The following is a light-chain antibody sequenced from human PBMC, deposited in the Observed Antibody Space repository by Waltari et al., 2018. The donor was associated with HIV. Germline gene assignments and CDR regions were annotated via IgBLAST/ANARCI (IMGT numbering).Light chain of an antibody. CDR3: QQTYSPPRT. CDR2: LAS. CDR1: QNIDNY. J-gene: IGKJ5*01. Sequence: DIQMTQSPSSLSASIGHTVTITCRASQNIDNYLNWYQHQSGRVPKLLLYLASTLQTGVPPRFSGRGSGTLFSLIISDVQPEDLATYFCQQTYSPPRTFGPGTR. V-gene: IGKV1-39*01.